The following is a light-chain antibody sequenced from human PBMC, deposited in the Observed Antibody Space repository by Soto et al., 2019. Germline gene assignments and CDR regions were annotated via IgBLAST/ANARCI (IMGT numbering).Light chain of an antibody. V-gene: IGKV3-15*01. CDR3: QQYNKWTQT. J-gene: IGKJ1*01. CDR1: QSVSID. CDR2: GAS. Sequence: EIVMTQSPATVPVSPGERVTLSCRASQSVSIDLAWYQQKPGQAPRLLIYGASTRETDIPATFTGSGSGTEFTLTISSLQSEDIAVYYCQQYNKWTQTFGQGTKVDIK.